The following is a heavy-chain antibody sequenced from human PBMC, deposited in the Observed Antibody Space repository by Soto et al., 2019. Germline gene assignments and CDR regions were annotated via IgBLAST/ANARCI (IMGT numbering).Heavy chain of an antibody. CDR1: GYTFTSYG. J-gene: IGHJ4*02. CDR3: ARLRFLEGYFDY. D-gene: IGHD3-3*01. V-gene: IGHV1-18*01. Sequence: ASVKVSCKASGYTFTSYGISLVRQAPGQGLEWMGWISAYNGNTNYAQKLQGRVTMTTDTSTSTAYMELRSLRSDDTAVYYCARLRFLEGYFDYWGQGTLVTVSS. CDR2: ISAYNGNT.